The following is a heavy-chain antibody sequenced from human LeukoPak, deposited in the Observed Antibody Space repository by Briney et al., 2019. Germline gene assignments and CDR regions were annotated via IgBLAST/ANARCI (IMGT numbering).Heavy chain of an antibody. J-gene: IGHJ4*02. D-gene: IGHD4-11*01. CDR2: IRYDGSNK. CDR1: GFTFSSYG. V-gene: IGHV3-30*02. Sequence: GGSLRLSCAAPGFTFSSYGMHWVRQAPGKGLEWVAFIRYDGSNKYYADSVKGRFTISRDNSKNTLYLQMNSLRAEDTAVYYCAKDETLMTTVTYYFDYWGQGTLVTVSS. CDR3: AKDETLMTTVTYYFDY.